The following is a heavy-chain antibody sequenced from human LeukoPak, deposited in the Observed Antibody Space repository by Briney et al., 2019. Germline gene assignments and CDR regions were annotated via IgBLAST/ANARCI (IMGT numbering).Heavy chain of an antibody. CDR2: IKQDGSEK. Sequence: GGSLRLSCAASGFTFSRYWVSWVRQAPGKGLEWVANIKQDGSEKYYVDSVKGRFTISRDNAKNSLYLQMNSLRAEDTAVYYCARDRGGGVTVTIPYYYGMDVWGQGTTVTVSS. J-gene: IGHJ6*02. CDR1: GFTFSRYW. CDR3: ARDRGGGVTVTIPYYYGMDV. D-gene: IGHD4-17*01. V-gene: IGHV3-7*01.